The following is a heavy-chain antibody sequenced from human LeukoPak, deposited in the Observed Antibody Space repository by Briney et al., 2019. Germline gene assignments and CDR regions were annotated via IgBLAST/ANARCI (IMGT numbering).Heavy chain of an antibody. CDR3: AKEGYYDSSGWGNSMDV. Sequence: GGSLRLSCAASGFTFSSYGMHWVRQAPGKGLEWVAVISYEGSNKYYADSVKGRFTISRDNSKNTLYLQMNSLRAEDTAVYYCAKEGYYDSSGWGNSMDVWGQGTTVTVSS. CDR2: ISYEGSNK. D-gene: IGHD3-22*01. CDR1: GFTFSSYG. J-gene: IGHJ6*02. V-gene: IGHV3-30*18.